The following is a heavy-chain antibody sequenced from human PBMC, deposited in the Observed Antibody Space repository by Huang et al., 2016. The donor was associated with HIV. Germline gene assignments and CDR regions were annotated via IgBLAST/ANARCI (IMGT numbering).Heavy chain of an antibody. J-gene: IGHJ5*02. D-gene: IGHD3-16*01. V-gene: IGHV4-34*01. CDR3: AREVMISFGGPFDP. CDR1: GGSFSRYY. Sequence: QVQLQQWGAGLLKPSETLSLTCAVYGGSFSRYYWNWIRQSPGKGLEWIGKINHVGNTNYNPSLESRVSMSVDTSKNQCSLKLNSVTGADTAMYYCAREVMISFGGPFDPWGQGTLVTVSS. CDR2: INHVGNT.